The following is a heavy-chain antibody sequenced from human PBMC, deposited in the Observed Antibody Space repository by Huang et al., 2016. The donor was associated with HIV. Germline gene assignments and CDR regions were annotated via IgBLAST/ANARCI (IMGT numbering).Heavy chain of an antibody. D-gene: IGHD2-8*01. CDR2: FIPVLGTL. Sequence: QVQLVQSGAEVKKPGSSVKVSCTASGGALGSYTLSWVRQAPGQGLEWVGGFIPVLGTLKYEQKFQGRVTITADDSTNTEYMILSNLRSEDTAVYYCARALGMNGGFFDYWGQGTLVTVSS. CDR1: GGALGSYT. V-gene: IGHV1-69*13. CDR3: ARALGMNGGFFDY. J-gene: IGHJ4*02.